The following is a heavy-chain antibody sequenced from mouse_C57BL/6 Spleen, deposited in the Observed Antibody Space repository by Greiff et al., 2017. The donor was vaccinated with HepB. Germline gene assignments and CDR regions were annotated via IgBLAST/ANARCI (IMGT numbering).Heavy chain of an antibody. D-gene: IGHD1-1*01. J-gene: IGHJ3*01. CDR3: ARSGLLRGFFAS. V-gene: IGHV1-72*01. Sequence: QVQLQQPGAELVKPGASVKLSCKASGYTFTSYWMHWVKQRPGRGLEWIGRIDPNSGGTTYNEKFKSKATLTVDKPSSTAYMRLSSLTSEDSAVYYCARSGLLRGFFASGGQGTLVTVSA. CDR1: GYTFTSYW. CDR2: IDPNSGGT.